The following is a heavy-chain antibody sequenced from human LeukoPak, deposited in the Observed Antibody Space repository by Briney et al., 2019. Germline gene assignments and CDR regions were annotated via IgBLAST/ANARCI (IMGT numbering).Heavy chain of an antibody. CDR1: GYTFGSYG. D-gene: IGHD2-15*01. CDR3: ARDNVGWFDP. V-gene: IGHV1-18*01. J-gene: IGHJ5*02. Sequence: GASVKVSCKASGYTFGSYGVSWVRQAPGQGLEWMAWISPYNGNTNYAQKFQGRVTMTTDTSTSTAYMELRSLRADDTAVYYCARDNVGWFDPWGQGTLVTVSS. CDR2: ISPYNGNT.